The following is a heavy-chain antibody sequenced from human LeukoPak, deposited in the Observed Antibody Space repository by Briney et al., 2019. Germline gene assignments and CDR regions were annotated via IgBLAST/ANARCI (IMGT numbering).Heavy chain of an antibody. CDR3: AREGGSSWSRKGYYYYMDV. J-gene: IGHJ6*03. V-gene: IGHV4-59*01. CDR2: IYYSGST. D-gene: IGHD6-13*01. CDR1: GGSISSCY. Sequence: SETLSLTCTVSGGSISSCYWSWIRQPPGKGLEWIGYIYYSGSTNYNPSLKSRVTISVDTSKNQFSLKLSSVTAADTAVYYCAREGGSSWSRKGYYYYMDVWGKGTTVTVSS.